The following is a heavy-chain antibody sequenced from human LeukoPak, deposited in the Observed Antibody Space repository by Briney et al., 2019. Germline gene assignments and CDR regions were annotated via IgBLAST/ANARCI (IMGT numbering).Heavy chain of an antibody. J-gene: IGHJ6*02. CDR3: ARVRRAMVGTYYYYGMDV. CDR1: GNTFTSYD. Sequence: GASVKVSCKASGNTFTSYDINWVRQATGQGLEWMGWMNPNSGNTGYAQKFQGRVTMTRSTSISTAYMELSSLRSEDTAVYYCARVRRAMVGTYYYYGMDVWGQGTTVTVSS. D-gene: IGHD5-18*01. V-gene: IGHV1-8*01. CDR2: MNPNSGNT.